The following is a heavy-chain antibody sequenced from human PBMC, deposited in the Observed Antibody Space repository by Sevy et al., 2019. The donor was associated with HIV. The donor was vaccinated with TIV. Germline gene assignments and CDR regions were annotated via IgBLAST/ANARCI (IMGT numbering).Heavy chain of an antibody. CDR1: GFTFADHA. V-gene: IGHV3-30*04. CDR3: ARDNCTYGAGFGSGYFDY. Sequence: GGSLRLSCAASGFTFADHAFHWVRQAPGKGLEWVAIISFDGRNKRLAESVKGRFTISRDDSKNTVYLQMTSLRPEDTAVYDCARDNCTYGAGFGSGYFDYWGQGTLVTVSS. CDR2: ISFDGRNK. D-gene: IGHD3-10*01. J-gene: IGHJ4*02.